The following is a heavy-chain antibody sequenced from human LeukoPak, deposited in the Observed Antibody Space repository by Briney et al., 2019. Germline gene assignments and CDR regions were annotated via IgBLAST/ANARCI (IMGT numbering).Heavy chain of an antibody. D-gene: IGHD3-10*01. CDR3: ARDGDFEDGSGSYCTMDV. CDR2: IYYSGST. CDR1: GGSISSYY. V-gene: IGHV4-59*01. J-gene: IGHJ6*02. Sequence: SETLSLTCTVSGGSISSYYWSWIRQPPGKGPEWIGYIYYSGSTNYNPSLKSRVTISVDTSKNQFSLKLSSVTAADTAVYYCARDGDFEDGSGSYCTMDVWGQGTTVTVSS.